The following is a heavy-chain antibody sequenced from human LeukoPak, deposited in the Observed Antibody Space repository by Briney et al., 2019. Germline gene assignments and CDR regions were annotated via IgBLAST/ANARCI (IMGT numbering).Heavy chain of an antibody. CDR2: INHSGST. Sequence: SETLSLTCAVYGGSFSGYYWSWIRQPPGKGLEWIGEINHSGSTNYNPSLKSRVTISVDTSKNQFSLKLSSVTAADTAVYYCARGQHSEDYGMDVWGQGTTVTVFS. CDR1: GGSFSGYY. J-gene: IGHJ6*02. D-gene: IGHD2-2*01. V-gene: IGHV4-34*01. CDR3: ARGQHSEDYGMDV.